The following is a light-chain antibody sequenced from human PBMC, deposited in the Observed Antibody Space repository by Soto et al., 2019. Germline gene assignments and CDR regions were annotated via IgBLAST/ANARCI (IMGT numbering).Light chain of an antibody. Sequence: QSVLTQPPSVSGSPGQSVAISCTGTSSDVGSFNRVSWYQQPPGTAPKLLIYEVSSRPSGVPDRFSGSKSGNTASLTISGLQAEDEADYYCNSYTSRSTYVFGTGTKVTVL. CDR1: SSDVGSFNR. J-gene: IGLJ1*01. CDR2: EVS. V-gene: IGLV2-18*02. CDR3: NSYTSRSTYV.